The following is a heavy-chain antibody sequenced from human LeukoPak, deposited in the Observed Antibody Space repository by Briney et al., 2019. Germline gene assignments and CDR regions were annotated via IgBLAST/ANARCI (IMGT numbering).Heavy chain of an antibody. Sequence: PGGSLRLSCAASGFTFSSYSMNWVRQAPGKGLEWVSYISSSSSTIYYADSVKGRFTISRDNAKNSLYLQVNSLRAEDTAVYYCARDMDLIAAAGAFDIWGQGTMVTVSS. CDR3: ARDMDLIAAAGAFDI. CDR2: ISSSSSTI. CDR1: GFTFSSYS. D-gene: IGHD6-13*01. J-gene: IGHJ3*02. V-gene: IGHV3-48*04.